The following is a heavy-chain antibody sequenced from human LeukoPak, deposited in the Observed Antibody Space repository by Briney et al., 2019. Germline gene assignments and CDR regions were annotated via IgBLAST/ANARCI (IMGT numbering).Heavy chain of an antibody. V-gene: IGHV5-51*01. CDR1: GYSFTTYW. Sequence: GESLKISCKGSGYSFTTYWIGWVRQMPGKGLEWMGIIYPGDSDTRYSPSFQGQVTISADKSISTAYLQWSSLKASDTAMYYCARYPRIAAAGTAPWGYWGQGTLVTVSS. D-gene: IGHD6-13*01. CDR3: ARYPRIAAAGTAPWGY. CDR2: IYPGDSDT. J-gene: IGHJ4*02.